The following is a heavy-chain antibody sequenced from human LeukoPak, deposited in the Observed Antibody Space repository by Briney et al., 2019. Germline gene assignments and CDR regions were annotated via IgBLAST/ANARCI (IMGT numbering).Heavy chain of an antibody. CDR3: VVITRGDAFDI. Sequence: RGSLRLSCAASGFTFSNAWMSWVPQAPGKGLEWVGRIKSKTDGGTTDYAAPVKGRFTISRDDSKNTLYLQMNSLKTEDTAVYYCVVITRGDAFDIWGQGTMVTVSS. J-gene: IGHJ3*02. V-gene: IGHV3-15*01. CDR1: GFTFSNAW. CDR2: IKSKTDGGTT. D-gene: IGHD3-22*01.